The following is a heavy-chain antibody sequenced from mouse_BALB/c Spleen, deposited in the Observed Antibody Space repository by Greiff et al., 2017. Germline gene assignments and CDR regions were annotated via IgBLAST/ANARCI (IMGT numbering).Heavy chain of an antibody. J-gene: IGHJ3*01. CDR2: ISNLAYSI. CDR3: ARDQEGNYGSGAWFAY. CDR1: GFTFSDYG. V-gene: IGHV5-15*02. Sequence: DVMLVESGGGLVQPGGSRKLSCAASGFTFSDYGMAWVRQAPGKGPEWVAFISNLAYSIYYADTVTGRFTISRENAKNTLYLEMSSLRSEDTAMYYCARDQEGNYGSGAWFAYWGQGTLVTVSA. D-gene: IGHD1-1*01.